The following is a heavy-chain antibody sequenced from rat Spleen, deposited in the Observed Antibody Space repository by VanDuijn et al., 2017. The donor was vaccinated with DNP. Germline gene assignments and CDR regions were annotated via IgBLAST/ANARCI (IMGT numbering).Heavy chain of an antibody. CDR1: GFTFSDYY. J-gene: IGHJ3*01. Sequence: EVQLVESGGGLVQPGRSLKLSCAASGFTFSDYYMAWVRQAPKKGLEWVATISTSGSKIYYPDSVKGRFTVSRDNAKTTLYLQMNSLRSEDTATYYCTRGANWEGNWFAYWGQGTLVTVSS. CDR3: TRGANWEGNWFAY. V-gene: IGHV5-25*01. D-gene: IGHD5-1*01. CDR2: ISTSGSKI.